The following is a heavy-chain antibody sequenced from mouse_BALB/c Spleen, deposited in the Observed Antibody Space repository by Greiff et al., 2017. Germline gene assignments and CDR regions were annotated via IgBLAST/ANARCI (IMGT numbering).Heavy chain of an antibody. CDR3: ARGGGYSWFAY. V-gene: IGHV5-17*02. CDR2: ISSGSSTI. CDR1: GFTFSSFG. D-gene: IGHD2-3*01. Sequence: DVQLVESGEGLVQPGGSRKLSCAASGFTFSSFGMHWVRQAPEKGLEWVAYISSGSSTIYYADTVKGRFTISRDNPKNTLFLQMTSLRSEDTAMYYCARGGGYSWFAYWGQGTLVTVSA. J-gene: IGHJ3*01.